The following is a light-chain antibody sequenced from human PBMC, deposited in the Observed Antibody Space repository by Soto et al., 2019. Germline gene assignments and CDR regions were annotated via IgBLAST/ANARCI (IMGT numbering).Light chain of an antibody. J-gene: IGKJ1*01. V-gene: IGKV1-33*01. CDR3: QMYNSYSRT. CDR2: DAS. Sequence: DIQMTQSPSSLSASVGDRVTITCQASQDISNYLNWYQQKPGKAPKLLIYDASNLETGVPLRFSGSGSGTDFTFTISSLQPDDFATYYCQMYNSYSRTFGQGTKVEVK. CDR1: QDISNY.